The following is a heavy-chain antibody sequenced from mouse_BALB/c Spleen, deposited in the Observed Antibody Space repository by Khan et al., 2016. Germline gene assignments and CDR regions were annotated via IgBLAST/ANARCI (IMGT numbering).Heavy chain of an antibody. D-gene: IGHD1-1*01. J-gene: IGHJ3*01. CDR2: ISSGGTYT. CDR1: GFSFSSYA. CDR3: TRDGTVPGFAY. V-gene: IGHV5-6-4*01. Sequence: EVELVVSGGGLVKPGGSLKLSCAASGFSFSSYAMSWVRQTPEKRLEWVATISSGGTYTYYPDSVKGRFTISRDNAKNTLYLQMSSLRSEDTAMYYCTRDGTVPGFAYWGQGTLVTVSA.